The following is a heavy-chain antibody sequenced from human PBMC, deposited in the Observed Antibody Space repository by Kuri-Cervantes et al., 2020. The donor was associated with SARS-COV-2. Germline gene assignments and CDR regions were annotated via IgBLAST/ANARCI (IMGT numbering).Heavy chain of an antibody. CDR2: INPSGGST. V-gene: IGHV1-46*01. CDR1: GYTFTSYY. D-gene: IGHD3-10*01. J-gene: IGHJ4*02. CDR3: ARSGTSLLLWFGDVKFDY. Sequence: ASVKVSCKASGYTFTSYYMHWVRQAPGQGLEWMGIINPSGGSTSYAQKFQGRVTMTRDTSTSTVYMELSSLRSEDTAVYYCARSGTSLLLWFGDVKFDYWGQGTLVTVSS.